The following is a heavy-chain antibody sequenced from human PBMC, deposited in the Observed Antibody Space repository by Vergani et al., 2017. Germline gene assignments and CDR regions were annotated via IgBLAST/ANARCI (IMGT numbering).Heavy chain of an antibody. J-gene: IGHJ6*03. CDR2: INAGNGNT. D-gene: IGHD2-8*01. CDR1: GYTFTSYA. Sequence: QVQLVQSGAEVKKPGASVKVSCKASGYTFTSYAMHWVRQAPGQRLEWMGWINAGNGNTKYSQKFQGRVTITRDTSASTAYMELSSLRSEDTAVYYCARGGNQDNVLMVYAIDYYYYMDVWGKGP. CDR3: ARGGNQDNVLMVYAIDYYYYMDV. V-gene: IGHV1-3*01.